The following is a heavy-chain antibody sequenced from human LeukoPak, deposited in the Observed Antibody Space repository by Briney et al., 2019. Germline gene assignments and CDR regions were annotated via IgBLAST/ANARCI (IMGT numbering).Heavy chain of an antibody. D-gene: IGHD3-9*01. CDR2: IIPIFGTA. J-gene: IGHJ4*02. V-gene: IGHV1-69*13. CDR1: GGTFSSYA. Sequence: SVKVSCKASGGTFSSYAISWVRQAPGQGLEWMGGIIPIFGTANYAQKFQGRVTITADESTSTAYMELSSLRSEDTAVYYCATTPRARYDILTGALFDYWGQGTLVTVSS. CDR3: ATTPRARYDILTGALFDY.